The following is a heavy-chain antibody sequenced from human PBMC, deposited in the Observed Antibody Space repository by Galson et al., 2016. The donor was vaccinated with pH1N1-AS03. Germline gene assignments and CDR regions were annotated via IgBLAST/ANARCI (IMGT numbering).Heavy chain of an antibody. CDR1: GFTFSSYS. D-gene: IGHD3-16*01. J-gene: IGHJ6*02. Sequence: SLRLSCAASGFTFSSYSMNRVRQAPGKGLEWVSYISSSRRTIYYADSVKGRFTISTDNAKNSLYLQMSSLRAEDTAVYYCARDALGGEYGMDVWGQGTTVTVSS. CDR3: ARDALGGEYGMDV. CDR2: ISSSRRTI. V-gene: IGHV3-48*01.